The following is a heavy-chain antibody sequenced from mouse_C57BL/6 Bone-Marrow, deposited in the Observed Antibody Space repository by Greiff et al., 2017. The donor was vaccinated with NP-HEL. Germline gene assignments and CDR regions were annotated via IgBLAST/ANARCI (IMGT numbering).Heavy chain of an antibody. J-gene: IGHJ1*03. CDR2: IDPNSGGT. D-gene: IGHD1-1*01. CDR3: AQYYYGSRGWYFDV. Sequence: QVQLQQPGADLVKPGASVKLSCKASGYTFTSYWMHWVKQRPGRGLEWIGRIDPNSGGTKFNEKFKTKATLTVDKPASTAYMQLSSLTSEDSAVYYCAQYYYGSRGWYFDVWGRGPTVTVSS. V-gene: IGHV1-72*01. CDR1: GYTFTSYW.